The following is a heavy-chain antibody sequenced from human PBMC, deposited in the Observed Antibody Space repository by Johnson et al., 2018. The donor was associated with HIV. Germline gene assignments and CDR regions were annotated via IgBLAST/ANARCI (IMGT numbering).Heavy chain of an antibody. CDR3: ARDGGGGALDI. CDR2: ISSSGTTV. D-gene: IGHD3-16*01. J-gene: IGHJ3*02. CDR1: GFTFSDYY. V-gene: IGHV3-11*04. Sequence: QMQLVESGGGLVKPGGSLRLSCAASGFTFSDYYMGWIRQTPGKGLEWVSYISSSGTTVYYADSVKGRFSISRDNAKHSLYLQMNSLRAEDTAVYYCARDGGGGALDIWGQGTMVIVSS.